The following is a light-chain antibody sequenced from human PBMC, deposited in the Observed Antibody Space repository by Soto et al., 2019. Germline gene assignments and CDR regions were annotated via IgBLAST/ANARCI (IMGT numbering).Light chain of an antibody. J-gene: IGKJ1*01. V-gene: IGKV3-20*01. CDR3: QQNGSSPQT. CDR1: QSVSSTN. CDR2: GTS. Sequence: DIVLTQSPGTLSLSPGERATLSCRPSQSVSSTNLAWYQQKPGQAPRLLLYGTSSRATGIPDRFSGSGSGTDFTLTISRLEPEDFAVYYCQQNGSSPQTFGQGTKVDIK.